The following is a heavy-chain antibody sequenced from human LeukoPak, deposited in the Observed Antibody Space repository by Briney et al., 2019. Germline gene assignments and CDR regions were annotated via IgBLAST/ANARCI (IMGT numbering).Heavy chain of an antibody. D-gene: IGHD3-10*01. Sequence: SETLSVTCSVSGGSISSSSYYWGWIRQPPGEGLEWIGNVYYSRSTNYNPSLKSRVTISVDTSKNQFSMKLSSVTAADTAVYYYARTIMVRGVITYYYYYYGMDVWGQGTTVTVSS. CDR1: GGSISSSSYY. V-gene: IGHV4-39*07. J-gene: IGHJ6*02. CDR3: ARTIMVRGVITYYYYYYGMDV. CDR2: VYYSRST.